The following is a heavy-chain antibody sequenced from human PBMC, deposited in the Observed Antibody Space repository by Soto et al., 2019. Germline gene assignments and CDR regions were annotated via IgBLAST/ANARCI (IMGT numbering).Heavy chain of an antibody. Sequence: GGSLRLSCAASGFTFSNYGMHWVRQAPGKGLEWVAIIWHDGNNKYYADSVRGRFITSRDNSKNRLYLQMNSLRAEDTAVYYCASDLVGASDSYGLDVWGQGTPATVSS. D-gene: IGHD1-26*01. V-gene: IGHV3-33*01. CDR2: IWHDGNNK. CDR3: ASDLVGASDSYGLDV. CDR1: GFTFSNYG. J-gene: IGHJ6*02.